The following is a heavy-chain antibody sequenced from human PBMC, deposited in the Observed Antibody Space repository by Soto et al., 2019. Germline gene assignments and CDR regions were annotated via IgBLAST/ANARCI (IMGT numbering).Heavy chain of an antibody. J-gene: IGHJ1*01. Sequence: ASVKVSCTVSGYTLTELSMHWVRQAPGRGLEWMGGFDPEDGATIYAQKFQGRVTMTRDTSTDTAYMELRSLKSEDTAVYSCAIQDDGFAYWGKGTLVTVAS. V-gene: IGHV1-24*01. CDR2: FDPEDGAT. D-gene: IGHD2-15*01. CDR1: GYTLTELS. CDR3: AIQDDGFAY.